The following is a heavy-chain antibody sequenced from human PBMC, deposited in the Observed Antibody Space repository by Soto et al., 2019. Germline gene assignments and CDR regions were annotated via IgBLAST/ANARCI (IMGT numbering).Heavy chain of an antibody. V-gene: IGHV3-21*01. CDR2: ISSGSTYI. D-gene: IGHD3-22*01. Sequence: GSLRLSCAASEFTFSSYSMNWVRQAPGKGLEWVSSISSGSTYINYADSVKGRFTISRDNAKNQFSLQLNSVTPEDTALYYCASSDRSGFGFDYWGQGTLVTVSS. J-gene: IGHJ4*02. CDR3: ASSDRSGFGFDY. CDR1: EFTFSSYS.